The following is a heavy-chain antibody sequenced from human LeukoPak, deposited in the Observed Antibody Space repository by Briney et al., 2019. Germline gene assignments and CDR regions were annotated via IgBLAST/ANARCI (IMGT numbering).Heavy chain of an antibody. J-gene: IGHJ4*02. V-gene: IGHV3-23*01. CDR1: GFTFSLYA. CDR3: AKGSGGGYSYAYFDY. D-gene: IGHD5-18*01. Sequence: GGSLRLSCAASGFTFSLYAMSWVRQAPGKGLEWVSAISGSGGSTYYADSAKGRFTISRDNAKNTLYLQTNSLRADDTAVYYCAKGSGGGYSYAYFDYWGQGTLVTVSS. CDR2: ISGSGGST.